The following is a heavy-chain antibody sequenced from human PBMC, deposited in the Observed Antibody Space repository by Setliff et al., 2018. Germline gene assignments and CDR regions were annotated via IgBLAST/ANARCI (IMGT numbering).Heavy chain of an antibody. V-gene: IGHV4-31*02. CDR2: IYYSGST. CDR1: GGSISSGGYY. CDR3: AREAGYYDSSGPVGVPYYYYMDV. D-gene: IGHD3-22*01. J-gene: IGHJ6*03. Sequence: PSETLSLTCTVSGGSISSGGYYWSWIRQHPGKGLEWIGHIYYSGSTYYNPSLKSRVTISVDTSKNQFSLKLSSVTAADTAVYYCAREAGYYDSSGPVGVPYYYYMDVWGKGTTVTVSS.